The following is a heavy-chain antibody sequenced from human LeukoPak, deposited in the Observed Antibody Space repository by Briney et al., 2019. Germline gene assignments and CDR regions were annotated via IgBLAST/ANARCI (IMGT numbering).Heavy chain of an antibody. D-gene: IGHD3-22*01. V-gene: IGHV3-30*18. CDR2: ISYDGSNK. Sequence: GGSLRLSCAASGFTFSSYGMHWVRQAPGKGLEWGAVISYDGSNKYYADSVKGRFTISRDNSKNTLYLQMNSLRAEDTAVYYCAKDRDYYDSSGYSYYFDYWGQGTLVTVSS. J-gene: IGHJ4*02. CDR1: GFTFSSYG. CDR3: AKDRDYYDSSGYSYYFDY.